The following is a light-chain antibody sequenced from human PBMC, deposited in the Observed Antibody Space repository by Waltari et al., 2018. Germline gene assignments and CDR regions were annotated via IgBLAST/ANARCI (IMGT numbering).Light chain of an antibody. V-gene: IGLV1-40*01. Sequence: QSVLTQSPSVSGAPGQRVTISCTGSSSNIGAPYDVHWYQQFPGTAPRLLIYGNNHRPSGGPDRFSGSKSGTSASLAITWLQADDEADYYCQSYDNTISGSVFGGGTKLTVL. J-gene: IGLJ3*02. CDR3: QSYDNTISGSV. CDR2: GNN. CDR1: SSNIGAPYD.